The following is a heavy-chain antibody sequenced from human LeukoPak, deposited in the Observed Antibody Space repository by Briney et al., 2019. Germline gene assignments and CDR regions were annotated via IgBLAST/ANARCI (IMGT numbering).Heavy chain of an antibody. D-gene: IGHD2-2*01. CDR2: ISSSSSYI. CDR3: ARESIVVVPAADYYYYGMGV. V-gene: IGHV3-21*01. J-gene: IGHJ6*02. Sequence: GGSLRLSCAASGFAFSSYSMNWVRQAPGKGLEWVSSISSSSSYIYYADSVKGRFTFSRDNAKNSRYLQMNSLRAEDTAVYYCARESIVVVPAADYYYYGMGVWGQGTTDTVFS. CDR1: GFAFSSYS.